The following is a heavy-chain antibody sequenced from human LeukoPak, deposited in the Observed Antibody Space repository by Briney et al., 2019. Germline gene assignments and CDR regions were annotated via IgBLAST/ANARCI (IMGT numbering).Heavy chain of an antibody. D-gene: IGHD2-21*02. V-gene: IGHV3-30*02. J-gene: IGHJ4*02. Sequence: GGSLRLSCAASGFTFSSYGMQWVRQAPGKGLEWVAFIRFDGSDKYNGDSVKGRFTISRDNSKNTLYLQMNSLRAEDTAVYYCARDHIVVVTAISFYFDYWGQGTLVTVSS. CDR1: GFTFSSYG. CDR2: IRFDGSDK. CDR3: ARDHIVVVTAISFYFDY.